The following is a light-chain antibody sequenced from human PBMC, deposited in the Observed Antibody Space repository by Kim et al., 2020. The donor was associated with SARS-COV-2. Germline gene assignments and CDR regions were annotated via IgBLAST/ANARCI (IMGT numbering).Light chain of an antibody. CDR2: KDS. Sequence: SYELTQPPSVSVSPGQTARITCSGDALPNQYAYXYQQKPGQAPVLVIYKDSERPSGIPERFSGSSSGTTVTLTISGVQAEDEADYYCQSADSSGRLVIFG. CDR3: QSADSSGRLVI. CDR1: ALPNQY. J-gene: IGLJ2*01. V-gene: IGLV3-25*03.